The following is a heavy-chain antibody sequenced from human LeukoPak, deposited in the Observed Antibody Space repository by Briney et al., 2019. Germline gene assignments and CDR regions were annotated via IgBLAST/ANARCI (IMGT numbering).Heavy chain of an antibody. CDR2: ISAYNGNT. V-gene: IGHV1-18*01. D-gene: IGHD2-2*01. Sequence: GASVEVSCKASGYTFTSYGISWVRQAPGQGLEWMGWISAYNGNTNYAQKLQGRVTMTTDTSTSTAYMELRSLRSDDTAVYYCARVTVYCSSTSCYGRRIDYWGQGTLVTVSS. CDR1: GYTFTSYG. J-gene: IGHJ4*02. CDR3: ARVTVYCSSTSCYGRRIDY.